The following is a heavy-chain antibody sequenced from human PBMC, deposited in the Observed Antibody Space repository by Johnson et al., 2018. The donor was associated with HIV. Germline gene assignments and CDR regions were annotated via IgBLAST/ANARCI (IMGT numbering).Heavy chain of an antibody. Sequence: VQLVESGGGVVRPGGSLRLSCAASAFTFSSYAMSWVRQAPGKGLEWVSIITGSGGSTYYADSVKGRFTISRDNSENTLYLQMNSLRAEDTAVDYCARDQYYYDSRGVGAFDIWGQGTRVTVSS. D-gene: IGHD3-22*01. CDR1: AFTFSSYA. CDR3: ARDQYYYDSRGVGAFDI. V-gene: IGHV3-23*04. J-gene: IGHJ3*02. CDR2: ITGSGGST.